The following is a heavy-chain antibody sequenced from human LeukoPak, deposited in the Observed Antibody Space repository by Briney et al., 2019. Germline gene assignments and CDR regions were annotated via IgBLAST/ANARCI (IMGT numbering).Heavy chain of an antibody. V-gene: IGHV1-69*13. Sequence: SVNVSCKASGGTFSSYAISWVRQAPGQGLEWMGGIIAIFGTANYSQKFQGRVTITADESTSTAYMELSSLRSEDTAVYYCARARYSNYVGYYFDYWGQGTLVTVSS. CDR1: GGTFSSYA. CDR3: ARARYSNYVGYYFDY. D-gene: IGHD4-11*01. J-gene: IGHJ4*02. CDR2: IIAIFGTA.